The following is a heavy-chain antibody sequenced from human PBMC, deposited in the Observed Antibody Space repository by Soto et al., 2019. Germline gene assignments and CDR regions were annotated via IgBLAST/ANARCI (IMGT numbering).Heavy chain of an antibody. D-gene: IGHD3-22*01. CDR3: AREGDMKFHSDSSDEPGY. J-gene: IGHJ4*02. CDR1: GGTFSSFV. V-gene: IGHV1-69*04. CDR2: IIPSIGII. Sequence: SVKVSCKASGGTFSSFVISWVRQAPGQGLEWMGRIIPSIGIINYAQKFQGRVTIAADTSTSTAYMELSSLRSDDTAVYYCAREGDMKFHSDSSDEPGYWGQGTLVTVSS.